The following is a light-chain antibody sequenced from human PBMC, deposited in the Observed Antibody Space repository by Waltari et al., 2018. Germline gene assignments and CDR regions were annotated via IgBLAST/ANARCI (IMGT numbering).Light chain of an antibody. CDR3: AAWDDNLNARV. V-gene: IGLV1-44*01. CDR2: TNE. CDR1: NSNIGSNT. J-gene: IGLJ3*02. Sequence: QSVLTQPPSSSGTPGQRVTISCSGSNSNIGSNTVNWYQQFPGTAPQLLIYTNEQSPLGVPDRFSGSKSGTSASLAISGLQADDEAHYYCAAWDDNLNARVFGGGTMLTVL.